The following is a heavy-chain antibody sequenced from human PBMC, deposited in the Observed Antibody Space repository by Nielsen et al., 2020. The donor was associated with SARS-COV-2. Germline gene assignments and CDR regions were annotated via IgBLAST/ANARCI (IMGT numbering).Heavy chain of an antibody. CDR2: ISGSGGST. V-gene: IGHV3-23*01. J-gene: IGHJ6*02. Sequence: GGSLRLSCAASGFTFSSYAMNWVRQAPGKGLEWVSAISGSGGSTYYADSVKGRFTISRDNSKNTLYLQMNSLRAEDTAVYYCAKAAYGDNSPAYYYYGMDVWGQGTTVTVSS. CDR3: AKAAYGDNSPAYYYYGMDV. CDR1: GFTFSSYA. D-gene: IGHD4-23*01.